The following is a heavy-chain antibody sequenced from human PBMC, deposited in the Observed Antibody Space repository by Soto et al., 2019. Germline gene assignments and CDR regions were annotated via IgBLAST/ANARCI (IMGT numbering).Heavy chain of an antibody. CDR1: GFTFSSYG. CDR3: AKDLLLVARQLELRDYYYYYMDV. D-gene: IGHD1-7*01. CDR2: ISYDGSNK. V-gene: IGHV3-30*18. J-gene: IGHJ6*03. Sequence: GGSLRLSCAASGFTFSSYGMHWVRQAPGKGLEWVAVISYDGSNKYYADSVKGRFTISRDNSKNTLYLQMNSLRAEDTAVYYCAKDLLLVARQLELRDYYYYYMDVWGKGTTVTVSS.